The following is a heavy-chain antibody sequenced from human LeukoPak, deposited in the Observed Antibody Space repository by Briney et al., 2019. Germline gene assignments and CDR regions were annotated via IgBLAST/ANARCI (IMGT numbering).Heavy chain of an antibody. V-gene: IGHV1-2*02. Sequence: ASVKASCKASGYTFTGYYMHWVRQAPGQGLEWMGWINPNSGGTNYAQKFQGRVTMTRDTSISTAYMELSRLRSDDTAVYYCARPYYYDSSGYVDYWGQGTLVTVSS. CDR1: GYTFTGYY. CDR3: ARPYYYDSSGYVDY. CDR2: INPNSGGT. J-gene: IGHJ4*02. D-gene: IGHD3-22*01.